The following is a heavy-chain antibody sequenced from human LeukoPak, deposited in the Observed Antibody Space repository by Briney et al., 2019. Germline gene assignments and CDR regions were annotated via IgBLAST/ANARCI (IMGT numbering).Heavy chain of an antibody. CDR3: ARDQEGFDY. CDR1: GCTFTNNY. V-gene: IGHV1-46*01. Sequence: ASVKVSYKASGCTFTNNYLHWVRQAPGQGLEWMGMIYPRGGSTSYAQNFQGRVTVTRDTSTTTVHMELRGLRSEDTAVYYCARDQEGFDYWGQGTVVTVSS. J-gene: IGHJ4*02. CDR2: IYPRGGST.